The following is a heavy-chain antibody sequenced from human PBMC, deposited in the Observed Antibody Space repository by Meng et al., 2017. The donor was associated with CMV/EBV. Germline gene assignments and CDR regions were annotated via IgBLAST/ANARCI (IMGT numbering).Heavy chain of an antibody. CDR1: GFTFSSYA. CDR3: AKDYDSSGLGAYYFDY. D-gene: IGHD3-22*01. J-gene: IGHJ4*02. V-gene: IGHV3-23*01. CDR2: ISGSGGST. Sequence: GGSLRLSCAASGFTFSSYAMSWVRQAPGKGLEWVSAISGSGGSTYYADPVKGRFTISRDNSKNTLYLQMNSLRAEDTAVYYCAKDYDSSGLGAYYFDYWGQGTLVTVSS.